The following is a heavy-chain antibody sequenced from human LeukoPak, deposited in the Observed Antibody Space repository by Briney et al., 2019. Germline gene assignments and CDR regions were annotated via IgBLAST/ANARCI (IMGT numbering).Heavy chain of an antibody. J-gene: IGHJ5*02. Sequence: GESLKISCKGSGYSFTSYWIGWVRQMPGKGLEWMGIIYPGDSDTRYSPSFQGQVTISADKSISTAYLQWSSLKASDTAMYYCAISFPVDMTTVTGGFDPWGQGTLVTVSS. CDR1: GYSFTSYW. CDR2: IYPGDSDT. D-gene: IGHD4-17*01. V-gene: IGHV5-51*01. CDR3: AISFPVDMTTVTGGFDP.